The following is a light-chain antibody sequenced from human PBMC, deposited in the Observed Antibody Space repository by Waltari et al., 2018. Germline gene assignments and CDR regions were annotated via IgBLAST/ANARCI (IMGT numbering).Light chain of an antibody. CDR3: ASYAGNNNYV. J-gene: IGLJ1*01. CDR1: SCDIGAYNY. Sequence: QSALTHPPSASGSPRQSVTISCTGTSCDIGAYNYVLWYQMHPGKAPKLLIYEVSNGPSGVPDRFSGSKSGNTASLTVSGLQAEDEAEYFCASYAGNNNYVFGSGTKVTVL. CDR2: EVS. V-gene: IGLV2-8*01.